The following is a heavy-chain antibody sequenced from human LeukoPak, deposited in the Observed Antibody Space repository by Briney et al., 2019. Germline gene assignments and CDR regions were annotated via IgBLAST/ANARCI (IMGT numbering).Heavy chain of an antibody. CDR1: GFTFDDYG. CDR3: ARDNPPSHTLLDAFDI. J-gene: IGHJ3*02. CDR2: INWNGGST. Sequence: GGSLRLSCAASGFTFDDYGMSWVRQAPGKGLEWVSGINWNGGSTGCRLCEGRFTISRDNAKNSLYLQMNSLRAEDTALYYCARDNPPSHTLLDAFDIWGQGTMVTVSS. V-gene: IGHV3-20*04. D-gene: IGHD1-14*01.